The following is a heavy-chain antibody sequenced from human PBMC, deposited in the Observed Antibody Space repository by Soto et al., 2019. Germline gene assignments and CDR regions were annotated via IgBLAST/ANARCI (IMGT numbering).Heavy chain of an antibody. J-gene: IGHJ4*02. CDR2: ISGSAGAT. CDR1: GFTFSAYA. CDR3: ARQDYSTTWYLNY. D-gene: IGHD6-13*01. V-gene: IGHV3-23*01. Sequence: PGGSLRLSCAASGFTFSAYAMTWVRQAPGKGLEWVSVISGSAGATYYADSVKGRFTISRDNSKNTLYLQMNSLRAEDTAVYYCARQDYSTTWYLNYWRQGTLVTVSS.